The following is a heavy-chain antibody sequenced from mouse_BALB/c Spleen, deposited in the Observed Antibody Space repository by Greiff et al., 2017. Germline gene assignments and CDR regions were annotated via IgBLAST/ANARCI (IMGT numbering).Heavy chain of an antibody. D-gene: IGHD1-1*02. CDR3: AREGGGNYFDV. V-gene: IGHV5-17*02. CDR2: ISSGSSTI. Sequence: EVQLVESGGGLVQPGGSRKLSCAASGFTFSSFGMHWVRQAPEKGLEWVAYISSGSSTIYYADTVKGRFTISRDNPKNTLFLQMTSLRSEDTAMYYCAREGGGNYFDVWGAGTTVTVSS. J-gene: IGHJ1*01. CDR1: GFTFSSFG.